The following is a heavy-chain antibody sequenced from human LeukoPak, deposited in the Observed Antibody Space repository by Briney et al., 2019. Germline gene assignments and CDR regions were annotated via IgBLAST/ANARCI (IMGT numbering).Heavy chain of an antibody. J-gene: IGHJ4*02. D-gene: IGHD3-10*01. Sequence: GGSLRLSCAAPGFIFSNAWMNWVRQAPGKGLEWVGLNKSKTDGGTTDYAAPVKGRFTISRDDSKNTLYLQMNSLNTEDTAVYYCTVRGAKGLIDYWGQGTLVTVSS. CDR2: NKSKTDGGTT. V-gene: IGHV3-15*01. CDR3: TVRGAKGLIDY. CDR1: GFIFSNAW.